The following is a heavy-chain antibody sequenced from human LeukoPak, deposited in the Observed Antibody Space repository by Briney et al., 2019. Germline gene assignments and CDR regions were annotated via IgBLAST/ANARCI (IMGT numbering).Heavy chain of an antibody. CDR3: AIGPSGYYDLDY. V-gene: IGHV3-72*01. J-gene: IGHJ4*02. D-gene: IGHD3-22*01. CDR2: IRNKANSYTT. CDR1: GFTFSDHY. Sequence: GGSLRPSCAASGFTFSDHYMDWVRQAPGKGLEWVGRIRNKANSYTTQYAASVKGRFTISRDDSKNSLYLLMNSLKTEDTAVYFCAIGPSGYYDLDYWGQGTLVTVSS.